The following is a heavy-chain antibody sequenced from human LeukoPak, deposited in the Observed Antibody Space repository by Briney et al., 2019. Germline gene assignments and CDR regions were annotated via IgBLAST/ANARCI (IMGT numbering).Heavy chain of an antibody. CDR3: ARGVHTMVRGVFPADY. CDR1: GGTFSSYA. J-gene: IGHJ4*02. Sequence: ASVKVSCKASGGTFSSYAINWVRQATGQGLEWMGWMNPNSGNTGYAQKFQGRVTMTRNTSINTAYMELSSLRSEDTAVYYCARGVHTMVRGVFPADYWGQGTLVTVSS. CDR2: MNPNSGNT. V-gene: IGHV1-8*02. D-gene: IGHD3-10*01.